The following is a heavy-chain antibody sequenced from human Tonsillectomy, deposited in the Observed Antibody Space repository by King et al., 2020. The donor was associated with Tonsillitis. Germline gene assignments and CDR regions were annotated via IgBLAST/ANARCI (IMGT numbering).Heavy chain of an antibody. CDR1: GFTISNYG. V-gene: IGHV3-33*01. CDR2: IWYEGSNS. J-gene: IGHJ3*01. CDR3: AREFYYGSGHLGAFDV. D-gene: IGHD3-10*01. Sequence: VQLVESGGGVVQPGRSLRLSCAASGFTISNYGIHWVRQAPGKGLEWVAVIWYEGSNSFYEDCVKGRFTVSRDNSKNTLYLQMHSLRAEDTAVYYCAREFYYGSGHLGAFDVWGQGTMVTVSS.